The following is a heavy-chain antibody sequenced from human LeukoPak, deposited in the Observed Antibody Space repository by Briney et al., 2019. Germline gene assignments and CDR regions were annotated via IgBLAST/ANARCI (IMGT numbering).Heavy chain of an antibody. J-gene: IGHJ4*02. V-gene: IGHV3-30*09. Sequence: GGSLRLSCAASGFTFSSYAVHWVRQAPGKGLEWVAVISYDGSNKYYADSVKGRFAISRDNSKNTLYLQMNSLRAEDTAVYYCARTPTGYFDYWGQGTLVTVSS. CDR2: ISYDGSNK. CDR1: GFTFSSYA. CDR3: ARTPTGYFDY.